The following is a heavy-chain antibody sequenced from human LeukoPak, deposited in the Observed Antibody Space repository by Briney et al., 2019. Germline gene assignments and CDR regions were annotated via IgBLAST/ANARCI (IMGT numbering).Heavy chain of an antibody. J-gene: IGHJ4*02. CDR2: IIPIFGTA. CDR1: GGTFSSYA. Sequence: ASVKVSCKASGGTFSSYAISWVRQAPGQGLEWMGGIIPIFGTANYAQKFQGRVTITADESTSTAYTELSSLRSEDTAVYYCASYDSSGYYHEDWGQGTLVTVSS. V-gene: IGHV1-69*01. D-gene: IGHD3-22*01. CDR3: ASYDSSGYYHED.